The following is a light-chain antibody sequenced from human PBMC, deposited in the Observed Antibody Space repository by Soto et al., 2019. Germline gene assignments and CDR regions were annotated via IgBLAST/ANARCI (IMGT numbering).Light chain of an antibody. CDR3: QHYKNYPIA. Sequence: DIQITQSPFLLSASVGDRVTITCRASQANNNYLAWFQEKPGKAPRSLIFAASSLRTGVPSRFSGGGSGTDFTLTISSLQPEDVATYYCQHYKNYPIAFGQGTRPEIK. V-gene: IGKV1-16*01. J-gene: IGKJ5*01. CDR2: AAS. CDR1: QANNNY.